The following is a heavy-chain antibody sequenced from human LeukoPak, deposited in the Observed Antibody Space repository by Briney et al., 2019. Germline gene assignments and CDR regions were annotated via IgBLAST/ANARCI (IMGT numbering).Heavy chain of an antibody. J-gene: IGHJ4*02. V-gene: IGHV3-30*18. CDR1: GFTFSSYG. CDR2: ISYDGSNK. Sequence: GGSLRLSCAASGFTFSSYGMHWVRQAPGKGLEWVAVISYDGSNKYYADSVKGRFTISRDNSKNTLYLQMNSLRAEDTAVYYCAKDPSFDYWGQGTLVTVSS. CDR3: AKDPSFDY.